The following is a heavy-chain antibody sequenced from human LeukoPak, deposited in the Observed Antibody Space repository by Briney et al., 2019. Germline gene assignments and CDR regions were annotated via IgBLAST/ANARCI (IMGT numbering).Heavy chain of an antibody. Sequence: SETLSLTCAVYGGSFRGYYWSWIRQPPGKGLEWIGEINHSGSTNYNPSLKSRVTISLDTSMKKFSLKLNSVTAADTAVYYCARDLWSDVGTSGLDYWGQGTLVTVSS. J-gene: IGHJ4*02. V-gene: IGHV4-34*01. CDR1: GGSFRGYY. D-gene: IGHD2-2*01. CDR2: INHSGST. CDR3: ARDLWSDVGTSGLDY.